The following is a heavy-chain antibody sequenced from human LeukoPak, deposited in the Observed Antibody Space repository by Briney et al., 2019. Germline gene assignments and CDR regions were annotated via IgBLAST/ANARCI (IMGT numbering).Heavy chain of an antibody. CDR1: GGTFSSYA. J-gene: IGHJ4*02. D-gene: IGHD3-22*01. V-gene: IGHV1-69*05. Sequence: EASVKVSCKASGGTFSSYAISGVRQAPRQGLEWMGGIIPIFGTANYAQKFQGRVTITTDESTSTAYMDLSSLRSAATAVYSCARASLDRGYFDYWGQGTLVTVSS. CDR3: ARASLDRGYFDY. CDR2: IIPIFGTA.